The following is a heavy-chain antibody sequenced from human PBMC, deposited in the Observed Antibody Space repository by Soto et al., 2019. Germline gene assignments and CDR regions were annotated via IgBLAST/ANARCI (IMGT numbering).Heavy chain of an antibody. J-gene: IGHJ4*01. CDR3: ASGTFNTISFPC. CDR2: IYYTGAA. CDR1: GGSITTGGTY. V-gene: IGHV4-31*03. Sequence: PSETLSLTCSVSGGSITTGGTYWSWARPLPGKGLQWVGYIYYTGAAYYNPALKSRVTISLDTSENRFSLKLPSVTAADTAVYYCASGTFNTISFPCWGHGRQVTVSS. D-gene: IGHD2-2*01.